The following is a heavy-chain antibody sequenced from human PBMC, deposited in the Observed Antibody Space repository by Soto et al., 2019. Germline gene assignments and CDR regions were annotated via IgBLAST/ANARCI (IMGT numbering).Heavy chain of an antibody. CDR2: IWYDGSNK. D-gene: IGHD6-13*01. CDR1: GFTFSSFG. CDR3: ARDVATPGSDVGDY. V-gene: IGHV3-33*01. J-gene: IGHJ4*02. Sequence: QVQLVESGGGVVQPGRSLRLSCAASGFTFSSFGMHWVRQAPGKGLEWVALIWYDGSNKYYADSVKGRFTISRDNSKNTLYLQMNSLRAEDTAVYYCARDVATPGSDVGDYWVQGTLVTVSS.